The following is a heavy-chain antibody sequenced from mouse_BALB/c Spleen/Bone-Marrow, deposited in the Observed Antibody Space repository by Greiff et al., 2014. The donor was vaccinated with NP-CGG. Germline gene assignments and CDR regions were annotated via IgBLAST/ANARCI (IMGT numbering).Heavy chain of an antibody. Sequence: VQLQQSGAELAKPGASVRMSCKASGYTFTSYWMHWVKQRPGQGLEWIGCINPSTGYTAYNQNFKDKATLTADKSSSTAYMQLSSLTSEDSAVYYCALYYRYDTSDYWGQGTTLTVSS. CDR2: INPSTGYT. J-gene: IGHJ2*01. CDR3: ALYYRYDTSDY. CDR1: GYTFTSYW. D-gene: IGHD2-14*01. V-gene: IGHV1-7*01.